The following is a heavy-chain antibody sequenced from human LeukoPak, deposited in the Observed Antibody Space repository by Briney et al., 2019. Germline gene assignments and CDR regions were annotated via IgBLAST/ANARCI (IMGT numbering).Heavy chain of an antibody. CDR1: GYTLNELS. D-gene: IGHD3-22*01. V-gene: IGHV1-24*01. CDR3: GTDLGYYYSSGYYYKWFDP. CDR2: FDPEDGET. J-gene: IGHJ5*02. Sequence: ASVKVSCKVTGYTLNELSMHLVRQAPGKGLEWMGGFDPEDGETIYAQKFQGRVTMTEDTSTDTAYMELSSLRSEDTAVYYCGTDLGYYYSSGYYYKWFDPWGQGTLVTVSS.